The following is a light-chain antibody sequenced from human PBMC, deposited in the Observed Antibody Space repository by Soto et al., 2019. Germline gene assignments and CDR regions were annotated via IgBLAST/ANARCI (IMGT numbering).Light chain of an antibody. CDR1: QSVSTN. J-gene: IGKJ4*01. CDR3: QQRSNWPPT. Sequence: ETVMTQSPATLSVSPGERATLSCRASQSVSTNLAWYQQKPGQAPRLLIYDASNRATGIPARFSGSGSGTDFTLTISSLEPEDFAAYYCQQRSNWPPTFGGGTKVDIK. V-gene: IGKV3-11*01. CDR2: DAS.